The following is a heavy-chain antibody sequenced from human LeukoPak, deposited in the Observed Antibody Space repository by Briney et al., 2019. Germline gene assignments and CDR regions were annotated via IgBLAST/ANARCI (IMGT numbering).Heavy chain of an antibody. CDR3: ARRDYYDSSGYYFYAFDI. CDR2: ISAYNGNT. Sequence: GASVKVSCKASGYTFTSYGISWVRQAPGQGLEWMGWISAYNGNTNYAQKLQGRVTMTTDTSTSTAYMELRSLRSDDTAVYYCARRDYYDSSGYYFYAFDIWGQGTMVTVSS. V-gene: IGHV1-18*01. CDR1: GYTFTSYG. D-gene: IGHD3-22*01. J-gene: IGHJ3*02.